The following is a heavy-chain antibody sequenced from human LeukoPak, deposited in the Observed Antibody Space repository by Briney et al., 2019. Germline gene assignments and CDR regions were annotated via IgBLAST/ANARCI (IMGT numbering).Heavy chain of an antibody. CDR1: GGSFSGYY. J-gene: IGHJ4*02. Sequence: SETLSLTCAVYGGSFSGYYWSWIRQPPGKGLEWIGEINHSGSTNYNPSLKSRVTISVDTSKNQFSLKLSSVTAADTAVYYCARLGRGIMFGGVIYWGQGTLVTVSS. D-gene: IGHD3-16*01. CDR3: ARLGRGIMFGGVIY. V-gene: IGHV4-34*01. CDR2: INHSGST.